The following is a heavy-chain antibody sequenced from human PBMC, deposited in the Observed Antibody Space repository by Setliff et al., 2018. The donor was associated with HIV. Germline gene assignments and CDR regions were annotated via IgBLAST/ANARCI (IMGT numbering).Heavy chain of an antibody. J-gene: IGHJ6*03. V-gene: IGHV4-4*07. CDR3: ARDKGYYYMDV. Sequence: PSETLSLTCTVSGGSISSYYWSWIRQPAGKGLEWIGRIYTSGSTNDNPSLKSRITISVDTSNNQFSLRLSSVTAADTAVYYCARDKGYYYMDVWGKGITVTVSS. CDR2: IYTSGST. CDR1: GGSISSYY.